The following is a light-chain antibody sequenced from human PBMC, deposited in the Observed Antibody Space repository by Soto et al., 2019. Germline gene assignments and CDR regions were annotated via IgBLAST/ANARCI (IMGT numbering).Light chain of an antibody. Sequence: EIVMTQSPATLPVSPEERSTLSCRASQSVSSNLAWYQQKPGQAPRFLIYGASSRATGIPDRFRGSGSGTDFTLTISRLEPEDFAVYYCQQYGSSPVTFGPGTKVDIK. CDR2: GAS. V-gene: IGKV3-20*01. CDR1: QSVSSN. J-gene: IGKJ3*01. CDR3: QQYGSSPVT.